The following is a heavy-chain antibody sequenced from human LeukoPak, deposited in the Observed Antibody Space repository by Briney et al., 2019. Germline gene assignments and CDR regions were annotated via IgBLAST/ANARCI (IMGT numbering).Heavy chain of an antibody. CDR1: GGTFSSYA. CDR3: ARDSAPNWGGDY. J-gene: IGHJ4*02. D-gene: IGHD7-27*01. V-gene: IGHV1-69*04. Sequence: ASVKVSSKASGGTFSSYAISWVRQAPGQGLEWMGRIIPILGIANYAQKFQGRVTITADKSTSTAYMELSSLRSEDTAVYYCARDSAPNWGGDYWGQGTLVTVSS. CDR2: IIPILGIA.